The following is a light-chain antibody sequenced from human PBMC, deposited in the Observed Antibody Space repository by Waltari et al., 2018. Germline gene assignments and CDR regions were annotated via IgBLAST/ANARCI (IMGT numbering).Light chain of an antibody. V-gene: IGLV1-44*01. CDR2: ATN. CDR1: IYNIGLNP. Sequence: LTQSPSLSGTPGQRVTISCSGDIYNIGLNPVNWYQQFPGAAPRVVMTATNERPSGIPYRVSGSKSGNSASLTISGLRCEDERDCYWGAWDDKVKAWLFGGGTTVTVL. J-gene: IGLJ2*01. CDR3: GAWDDKVKAWL.